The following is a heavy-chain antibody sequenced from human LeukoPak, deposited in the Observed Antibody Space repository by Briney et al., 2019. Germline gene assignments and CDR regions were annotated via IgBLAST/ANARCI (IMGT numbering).Heavy chain of an antibody. D-gene: IGHD6-13*01. Sequence: GASVKVSCKASGYTSTSYYMHWVRQAPGQGLEWMGIINPSGGSTSYAQKFQGRVTMTRDMSTSTVYMELSSLRSEDTAVYYCARTVGKQQLGFDYWGQGTLVTVSS. CDR1: GYTSTSYY. CDR2: INPSGGST. CDR3: ARTVGKQQLGFDY. V-gene: IGHV1-46*01. J-gene: IGHJ4*02.